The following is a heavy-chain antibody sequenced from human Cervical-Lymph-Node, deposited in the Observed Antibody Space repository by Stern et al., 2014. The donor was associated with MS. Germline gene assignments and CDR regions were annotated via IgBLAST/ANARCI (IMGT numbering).Heavy chain of an antibody. V-gene: IGHV1-2*02. Sequence: DQLVESGAEVKKPGASVKVSCKASGYTFINYYIHWVRQAPGQGLEWMGWISPYSGGTNYAQNFQGRVTMTRDTSISTVYLELSSLTSDDAAVYYCARDLYCSGGSCYYYFDFWGQGTLVTVSS. CDR2: ISPYSGGT. J-gene: IGHJ4*02. CDR1: GYTFINYY. D-gene: IGHD2-15*01. CDR3: ARDLYCSGGSCYYYFDF.